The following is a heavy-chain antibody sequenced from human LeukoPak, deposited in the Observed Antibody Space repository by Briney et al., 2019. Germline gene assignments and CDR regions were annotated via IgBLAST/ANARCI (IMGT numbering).Heavy chain of an antibody. CDR1: GASVSGSAYY. J-gene: IGHJ4*02. V-gene: IGHV4-39*07. D-gene: IGHD6-19*01. CDR2: IYYSGST. Sequence: SETLSLTCTVPGASVSGSAYYWGWIRQPPGKGLEWIGNIYYSGSTYYNESLESRVTISVDTSKNQFSLKLSSVTAADTAVYYCARGLAVAGTSNFDYWGQGTLVTVSS. CDR3: ARGLAVAGTSNFDY.